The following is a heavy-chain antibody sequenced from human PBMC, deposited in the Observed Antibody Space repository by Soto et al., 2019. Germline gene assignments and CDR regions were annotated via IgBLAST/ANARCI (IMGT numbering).Heavy chain of an antibody. Sequence: VGSLRLSCAASGFTFSTYGMHWVRQPPVKVLEWVAALSHDESNKYYADSVKGRFTISRDNSKNTLYLEMFNLRVEDTAVYYCVKEGRGSTTSCSRCYGLDVWGQGTTVTVSS. CDR2: LSHDESNK. CDR1: GFTFSTYG. CDR3: VKEGRGSTTSCSRCYGLDV. J-gene: IGHJ6*02. D-gene: IGHD2-2*01. V-gene: IGHV3-30*18.